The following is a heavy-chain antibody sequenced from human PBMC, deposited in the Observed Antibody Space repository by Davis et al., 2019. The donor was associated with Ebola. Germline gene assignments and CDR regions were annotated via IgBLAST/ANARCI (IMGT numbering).Heavy chain of an antibody. V-gene: IGHV4-59*08. D-gene: IGHD1-1*01. Sequence: PSETLSLTCTVSGGSISSYYWSWIRQPPGKGLEWIGYIYYSGSTNYNPSLKSRVTISVDTSKNQFSLKLSSVTAADTAVYYCAKQLWDGEYWGQGTLVTVSS. J-gene: IGHJ4*02. CDR1: GGSISSYY. CDR2: IYYSGST. CDR3: AKQLWDGEY.